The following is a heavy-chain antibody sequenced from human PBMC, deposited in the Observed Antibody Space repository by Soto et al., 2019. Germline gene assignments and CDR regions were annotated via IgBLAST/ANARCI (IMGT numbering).Heavy chain of an antibody. CDR2: INPSGGST. J-gene: IGHJ4*02. Sequence: GASVKVSFKASGYTFTSYYMHWVRQAPGQGLEWMGIINPSGGSTSYAQKFQGRVTMTRDTSTSTVYMELSSLRSEDTAVYYCATLSRGYFDYWGQGTLVTVSS. V-gene: IGHV1-46*01. CDR3: ATLSRGYFDY. D-gene: IGHD3-10*01. CDR1: GYTFTSYY.